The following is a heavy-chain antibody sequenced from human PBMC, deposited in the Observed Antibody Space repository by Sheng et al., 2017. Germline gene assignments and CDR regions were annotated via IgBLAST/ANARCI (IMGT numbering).Heavy chain of an antibody. D-gene: IGHD2-2*01. CDR1: GFTFGDYA. CDR2: IRSKAYGGTT. CDR3: TRDCSSTSCYDYYYGMDV. V-gene: IGHV3-49*04. J-gene: IGHJ6*02. Sequence: EVQLVESGGGLVQPGRSLRLSCTASGFTFGDYAMSWVRQAPGKGLEWVGFIRSKAYGGTTEYAASVKGRFTISRDDSKSIAYLQMNSLKTEDTAVYYCTRDCSSTSCYDYYYGMDVWGQGTTVTV.